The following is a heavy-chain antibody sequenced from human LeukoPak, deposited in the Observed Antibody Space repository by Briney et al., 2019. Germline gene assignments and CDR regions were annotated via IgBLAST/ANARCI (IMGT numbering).Heavy chain of an antibody. D-gene: IGHD4-17*01. Sequence: GGSLRLSCAASGFTFSSYAMSWVRHAPGKGLERVSAISGSGGSTYYADSVKGRFTISRDNSKNTLYLQMNSLRAEDTAVYYCAKDDTVTLFDYWGQGTLVTVSS. J-gene: IGHJ4*02. CDR1: GFTFSSYA. V-gene: IGHV3-23*01. CDR3: AKDDTVTLFDY. CDR2: ISGSGGST.